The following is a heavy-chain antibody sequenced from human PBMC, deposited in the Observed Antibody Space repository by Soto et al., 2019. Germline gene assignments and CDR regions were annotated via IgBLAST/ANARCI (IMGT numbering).Heavy chain of an antibody. CDR3: ARHSLALRKNNWFDP. J-gene: IGHJ5*02. V-gene: IGHV4-39*01. CDR1: GDSIISSDFY. Sequence: SETLSLTCTVSGDSIISSDFYWGWVRQPPGKGLEWIGSIFYLGSSYYSPSLKSRVTMSVDTSKNQFSLRLRSVTAADTALYFCARHSLALRKNNWFDPWGQGIMVTVSS. CDR2: IFYLGSS. D-gene: IGHD3-3*02.